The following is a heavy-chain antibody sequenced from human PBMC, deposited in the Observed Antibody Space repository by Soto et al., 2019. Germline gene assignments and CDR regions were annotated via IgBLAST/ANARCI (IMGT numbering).Heavy chain of an antibody. CDR3: ALDGITTAFDDAFHI. V-gene: IGHV1-18*01. CDR1: GYTFFNYG. Sequence: ASVKVSCKASGYTFFNYGVSWLRQAPGQGLEWMGWISGYNANTNYAQKFQGRVTMTTDPSTSTAYMELRSLRSDDTAVYYCALDGITTAFDDAFHIWGQGTMVTVSS. J-gene: IGHJ3*02. CDR2: ISGYNANT. D-gene: IGHD3-16*01.